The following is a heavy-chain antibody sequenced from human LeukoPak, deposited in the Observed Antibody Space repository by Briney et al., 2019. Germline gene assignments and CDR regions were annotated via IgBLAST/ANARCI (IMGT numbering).Heavy chain of an antibody. V-gene: IGHV3-53*01. CDR3: ARALLVRNGYNYSPNYFDY. CDR2: IYSGGTT. CDR1: GFTFSTYA. D-gene: IGHD5-24*01. J-gene: IGHJ4*02. Sequence: GGSLRLSCAASGFTFSTYAMSWVRQAPGKGLQWVSVIYSGGTTYYADSVKARFTISRDNSKNTLYLQMNSLRAEDTAVYYCARALLVRNGYNYSPNYFDYWGQGTLVTVSS.